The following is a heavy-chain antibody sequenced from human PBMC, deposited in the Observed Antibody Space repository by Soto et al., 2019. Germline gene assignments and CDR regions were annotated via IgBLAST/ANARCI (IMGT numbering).Heavy chain of an antibody. V-gene: IGHV3-21*02. D-gene: IGHD3-10*01. CDR2: SGRVSTYI. Sequence: QLVVSGGGLVKPGGSLRLSCVASGFPFSSFSLNWIRQAPGKGLEWVSSSGRVSTYIYYADSVRGRFTVSRDNAKNSVYLQMNGLTAEDSGIYYCARVTAGSGSYQIDLWGQGTLVTVSS. J-gene: IGHJ4*02. CDR1: GFPFSSFS. CDR3: ARVTAGSGSYQIDL.